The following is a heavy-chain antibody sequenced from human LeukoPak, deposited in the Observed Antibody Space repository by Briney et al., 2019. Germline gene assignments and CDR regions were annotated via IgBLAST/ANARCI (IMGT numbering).Heavy chain of an antibody. CDR3: ARAQLASGTDY. J-gene: IGHJ4*02. V-gene: IGHV3-53*01. CDR2: IYADGTT. Sequence: GGSLRLSCAASGFTVRYNSMTWVRQAPGKGLEWVSTIYADGTTYYADSMKGRFTISRDNSKNTLDLQMNSLRAEDTAVYYCARAQLASGTDYWGQGTLSPSPQ. CDR1: GFTVRYNS. D-gene: IGHD3-3*02.